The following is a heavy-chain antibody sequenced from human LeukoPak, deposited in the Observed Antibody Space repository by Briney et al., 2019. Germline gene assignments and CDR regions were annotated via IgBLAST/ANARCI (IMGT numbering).Heavy chain of an antibody. V-gene: IGHV3-7*01. D-gene: IGHD2-21*01. J-gene: IGHJ6*03. CDR3: ATDLFDYMDV. CDR1: GFTFSSYW. Sequence: SGGSLRLSCAASGFTFSSYWMSWVRQAPGKGLEWVANIKQDGSEKYYVDSVKGRFTISRDNAKNSLYLQMNSLRAEDTAAHYCATDLFDYMDVWGKGTTVTVSS. CDR2: IKQDGSEK.